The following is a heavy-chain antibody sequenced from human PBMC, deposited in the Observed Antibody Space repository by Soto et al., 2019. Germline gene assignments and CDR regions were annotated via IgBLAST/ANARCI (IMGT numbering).Heavy chain of an antibody. D-gene: IGHD3-10*01. J-gene: IGHJ4*02. CDR1: GGTFSSYA. CDR3: ARDMVRGVSFFDY. CDR2: IIPIPGIA. Sequence: SVKVSCKASGGTFSSYAISWVRQAPGQGLEWMGRIIPIPGIANYAQKFQGRVTITADKSTSTAYMELSSLRSEDTAVYYCARDMVRGVSFFDYWGQGTLVTVSS. V-gene: IGHV1-69*04.